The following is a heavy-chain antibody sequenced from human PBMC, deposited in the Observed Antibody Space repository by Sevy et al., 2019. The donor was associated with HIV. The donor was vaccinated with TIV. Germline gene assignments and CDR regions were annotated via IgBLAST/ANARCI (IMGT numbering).Heavy chain of an antibody. CDR2: TKNKDDSYTT. V-gene: IGHV3-72*01. Sequence: GGSLRLSCAASGFTFSDHYMEWVRQAPGKGLEWVGRTKNKDDSYTTEYAVSMKARFTISRDGFKNSLYLQMNSLKTEDTAVYYCATHAGIAAAGRVFDYWGQGSLVTVSS. D-gene: IGHD6-13*01. J-gene: IGHJ4*02. CDR1: GFTFSDHY. CDR3: ATHAGIAAAGRVFDY.